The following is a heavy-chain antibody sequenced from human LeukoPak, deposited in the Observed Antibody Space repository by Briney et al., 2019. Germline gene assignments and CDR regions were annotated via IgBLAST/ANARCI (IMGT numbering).Heavy chain of an antibody. D-gene: IGHD3-22*01. CDR3: ARHPPPYYYDSSGSLYYFDY. Sequence: SETLSLTCAVYGGSFSGYYWSWIRQPPGKGLEWIGYIYYSGSTNYNPSLKSRVTISVDTSKNQFSLKLSSVTAADTAVYYCARHPPPYYYDSSGSLYYFDYWGQGTLVTVSS. J-gene: IGHJ4*02. CDR1: GGSFSGYY. CDR2: IYYSGST. V-gene: IGHV4-59*01.